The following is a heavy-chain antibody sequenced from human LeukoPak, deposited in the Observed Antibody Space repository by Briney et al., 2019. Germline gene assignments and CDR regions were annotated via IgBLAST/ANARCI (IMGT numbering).Heavy chain of an antibody. CDR2: IQHDASNK. D-gene: IGHD6-19*01. CDR3: AKNRSGWYYLDY. V-gene: IGHV3-30*02. Sequence: PGGSLRLSCAASGFTFSRYGMHWVRQAPGKGLEWAAFIQHDASNKYYADSVKGRVTISRGNSKNSLYLQMNSLTVEDTAVYYCAKNRSGWYYLDYWGQGTLVTVSS. J-gene: IGHJ4*02. CDR1: GFTFSRYG.